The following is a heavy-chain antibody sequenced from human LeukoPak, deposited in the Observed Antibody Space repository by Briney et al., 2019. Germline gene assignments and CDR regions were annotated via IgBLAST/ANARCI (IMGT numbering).Heavy chain of an antibody. CDR3: AKDLESGSYYGLPDY. CDR1: GVTFSSYA. V-gene: IGHV3-23*01. CDR2: ISGSGGST. D-gene: IGHD1-26*01. Sequence: GGSLRLSCAASGVTFSSYAMSWVRQAPGKGLEWVSAISGSGGSTYYADSVKGRFTISRDNSKNTLYLQMNSLRAEDTAVYYCAKDLESGSYYGLPDYWGQGTLVTVSS. J-gene: IGHJ4*02.